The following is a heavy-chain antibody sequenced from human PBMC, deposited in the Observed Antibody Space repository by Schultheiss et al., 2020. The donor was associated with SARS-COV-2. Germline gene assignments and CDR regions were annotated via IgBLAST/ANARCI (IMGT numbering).Heavy chain of an antibody. CDR1: GFTFSSYG. V-gene: IGHV3-33*01. Sequence: GGSLRLSCAASGFTFSSYGMHWVRQAPGKGLEWVAVIWYDGSNKYYADSVKGRFTISRDNSKNTLYLQMNSLRAEDTAVYYCAREDRSSSGNNWFDPWGQGTLVTVSS. D-gene: IGHD6-13*01. J-gene: IGHJ5*02. CDR2: IWYDGSNK. CDR3: AREDRSSSGNNWFDP.